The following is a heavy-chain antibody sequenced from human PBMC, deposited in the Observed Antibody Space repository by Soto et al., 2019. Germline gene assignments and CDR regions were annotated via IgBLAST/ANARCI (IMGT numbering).Heavy chain of an antibody. J-gene: IGHJ6*02. D-gene: IGHD2-15*01. CDR2: ISYDGSNK. Sequence: GGSLRLSCAASGFTFSSYGMHWVRQAPGKGLEWVAVISYDGSNKYYADSVKGRFTISRDNSKNTLYLQMNSLRAEDTAVYYCAKDNDIVVVVAATSRSRGMDVWGQGTTVTVSS. CDR3: AKDNDIVVVVAATSRSRGMDV. V-gene: IGHV3-30*18. CDR1: GFTFSSYG.